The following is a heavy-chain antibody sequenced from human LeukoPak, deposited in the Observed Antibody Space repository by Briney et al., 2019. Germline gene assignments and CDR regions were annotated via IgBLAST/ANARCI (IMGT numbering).Heavy chain of an antibody. J-gene: IGHJ3*02. V-gene: IGHV4-39*01. CDR3: ARRDDYVWGSYRHDAFDI. CDR1: GGSISSSSYY. Sequence: KSSETLSLTCTVSGGSISSSSYYWGWIRQPPGKGLEWIGSIYYSGSTYYNPSLKSRVTISVDTSKNQFSLKLSSVTAADTAVYYCARRDDYVWGSYRHDAFDIWGQGTMVTVSS. D-gene: IGHD3-16*02. CDR2: IYYSGST.